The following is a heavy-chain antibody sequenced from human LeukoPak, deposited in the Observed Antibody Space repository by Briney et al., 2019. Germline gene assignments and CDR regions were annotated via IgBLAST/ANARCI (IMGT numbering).Heavy chain of an antibody. J-gene: IGHJ4*02. V-gene: IGHV4-39*01. CDR2: IYYSGST. Sequence: SETLSLTCTVSGGSISSSTYYWGWIRQPPGKGLEWIGSIYYSGSTSYNPSLKSRVTISVDTSKNQFSLKLSSVTAADTAVYYCAEWSGGYWGQGTLVTVSS. CDR3: AEWSGGY. D-gene: IGHD3-3*01. CDR1: GGSISSSTYY.